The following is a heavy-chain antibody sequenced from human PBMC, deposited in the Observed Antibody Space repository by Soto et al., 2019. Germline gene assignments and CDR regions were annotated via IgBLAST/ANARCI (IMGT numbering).Heavy chain of an antibody. CDR2: INLSGNT. J-gene: IGHJ5*02. D-gene: IGHD3-16*01. CDR1: GESFSGYH. Sequence: SETLSLTCAVFGESFSGYHWTWIRQSTGKGLEWIGEINLSGNTNYNPSLKSRVTISIDTPKKQFSLKLTSVTAADTAIYYCARVLVTYGGIMVPYNWFDTWGQGNLVTVSS. V-gene: IGHV4-34*01. CDR3: ARVLVTYGGIMVPYNWFDT.